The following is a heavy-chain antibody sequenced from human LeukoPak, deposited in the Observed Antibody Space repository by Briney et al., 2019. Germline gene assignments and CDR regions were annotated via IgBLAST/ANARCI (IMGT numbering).Heavy chain of an antibody. CDR3: ASSWISYDYVWGSFDY. Sequence: SETLSLTCTVSGGSISSYYWSWIRQPPGKGLEWIGYIYYSGSTNYNPSLKSRVTISVDTSKNQFSLKLSSVTAADTAVYYCASSWISYDYVWGSFDYWGQGTLVTVSS. J-gene: IGHJ4*02. V-gene: IGHV4-59*01. D-gene: IGHD3-16*01. CDR1: GGSISSYY. CDR2: IYYSGST.